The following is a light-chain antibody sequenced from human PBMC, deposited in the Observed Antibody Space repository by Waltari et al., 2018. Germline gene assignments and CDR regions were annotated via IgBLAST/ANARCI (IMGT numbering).Light chain of an antibody. CDR2: DAS. CDR3: LKYVNLPAT. V-gene: IGKV3-20*01. CDR1: QSVGKY. J-gene: IGKJ1*01. Sequence: EIVLTQSPGTLSLSPGERATLSCRASQSVGKYLAWYQQKPGQAPRLLIYDASTRATGIPDRFSGSGSGTDFSLTISRLEPEDFAVYYCLKYVNLPATFGQGTKVEI.